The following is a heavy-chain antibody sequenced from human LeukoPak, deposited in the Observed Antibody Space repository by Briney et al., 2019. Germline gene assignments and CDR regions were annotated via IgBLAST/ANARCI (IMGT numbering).Heavy chain of an antibody. D-gene: IGHD2-2*01. V-gene: IGHV4-59*01. CDR1: GGSISSYY. CDR3: ARASIVVVPAATYWYFDL. CDR2: IYYSGST. J-gene: IGHJ2*01. Sequence: SETLSLTCTVSGGSISSYYWSWIRQPPGRGLEWIGYIYYSGSTNYNPSLKSRVTISVDTSKNQFSLKLSSVTAADTAVYYCARASIVVVPAATYWYFDLWGRGTLVTVSS.